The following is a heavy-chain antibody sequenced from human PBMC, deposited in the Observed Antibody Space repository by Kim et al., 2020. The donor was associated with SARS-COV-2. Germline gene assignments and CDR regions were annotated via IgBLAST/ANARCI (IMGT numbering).Heavy chain of an antibody. Sequence: SETLSLTCTVSGGSISSGGYYWSWIRQHPGKGLEWIGYIYYSGSTYYNPSLKSRVTISVDTSKNQFSLKLSSVTAADTAVYYCARGGSPEYYDFWSGYPNRYFDLWRRGTLVTVSS. CDR1: GGSISSGGYY. CDR3: ARGGSPEYYDFWSGYPNRYFDL. CDR2: IYYSGST. D-gene: IGHD3-3*01. J-gene: IGHJ2*01. V-gene: IGHV4-31*03.